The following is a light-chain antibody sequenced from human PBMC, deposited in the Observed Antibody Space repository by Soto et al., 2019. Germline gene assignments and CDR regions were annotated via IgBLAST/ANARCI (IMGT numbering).Light chain of an antibody. CDR2: GAS. CDR3: QQYGHSPRT. CDR1: QSVSSTY. V-gene: IGKV3-20*01. Sequence: EIVLTQSPGTLSLYPGERATLSCRASQSVSSTYLAWYQQKPGQAPRLLVYGASSRATGIPDRFSGSGSGTDFTLTISRVEPEDFAVYYCQQYGHSPRTFGQGTKVEIK. J-gene: IGKJ1*01.